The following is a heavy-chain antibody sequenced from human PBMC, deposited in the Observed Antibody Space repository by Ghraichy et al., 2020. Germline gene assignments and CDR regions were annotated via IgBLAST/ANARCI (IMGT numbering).Heavy chain of an antibody. CDR3: ARELLWFGELLADY. J-gene: IGHJ4*02. D-gene: IGHD3-10*01. CDR2: INHSGST. Sequence: SETLSLTCAVYGGSFSGYYWSWIRQPPGKGLEWIGEINHSGSTNYNPSLKSRVTISVDTSKNQFSLKLSSVTAADTAVYYCARELLWFGELLADYWGQGTLVTVSS. CDR1: GGSFSGYY. V-gene: IGHV4-34*01.